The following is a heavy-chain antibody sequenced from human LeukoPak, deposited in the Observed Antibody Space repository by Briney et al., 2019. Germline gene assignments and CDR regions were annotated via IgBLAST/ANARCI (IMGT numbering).Heavy chain of an antibody. CDR2: IWYDGSKK. V-gene: IGHV3-33*01. J-gene: IGHJ4*02. CDR1: GFTFSDYG. Sequence: GRSLRLSCAASGFTFSDYGMHWVRQAPGKGLEWVAVIWYDGSKKYYADSVKGRFTISRDNSKNTLYLQMSSLGAEDTAVYYCARETLTTWYYFDYWGQGTLVTVSS. CDR3: ARETLTTWYYFDY. D-gene: IGHD4-17*01.